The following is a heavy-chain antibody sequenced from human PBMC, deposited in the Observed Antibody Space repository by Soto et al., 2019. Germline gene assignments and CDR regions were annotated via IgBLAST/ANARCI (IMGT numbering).Heavy chain of an antibody. J-gene: IGHJ4*02. CDR2: GSAYKGNT. CDR3: ARDVGYGLIDY. D-gene: IGHD5-18*01. Sequence: QVQLVQSGAEVKKPGASVKVSCKASGYTFTSYSISWVRQAPGQGLEWMGWGSAYKGNTYQARKPQSRATMTTDKSTSTAYMEPRSLRFDDTAAYYTARDVGYGLIDYWGQGTLVTVSS. V-gene: IGHV1-18*01. CDR1: GYTFTSYS.